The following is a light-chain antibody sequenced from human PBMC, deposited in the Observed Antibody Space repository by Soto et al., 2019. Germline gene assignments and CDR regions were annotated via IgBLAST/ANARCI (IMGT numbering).Light chain of an antibody. CDR1: SSDVGGYNY. Sequence: QSVLTQPASVSGSPGQSITISCTGTSSDVGGYNYVSWYQQHPDKAPKLMIYEVGNRPSGVSNRFSGSKSGNTASLTISGLQAEDEADYYCSSYTSSSTPVFGTGTKLTVL. CDR2: EVG. V-gene: IGLV2-14*01. CDR3: SSYTSSSTPV. J-gene: IGLJ1*01.